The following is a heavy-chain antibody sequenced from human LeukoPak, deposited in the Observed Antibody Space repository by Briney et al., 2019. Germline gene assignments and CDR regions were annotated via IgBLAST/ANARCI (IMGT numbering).Heavy chain of an antibody. Sequence: KPSETLSLTCTVSGYSISSGYYWGWIRQPPGKGLEWIGSIYHSGSTYYNPSLKTRFTISLDTSKNQFSLKLSSVTAADTAVYYCARGDSSSWYGYWFDPWGQGTLVTVSS. CDR1: GYSISSGYY. V-gene: IGHV4-38-2*02. CDR2: IYHSGST. J-gene: IGHJ5*02. D-gene: IGHD6-13*01. CDR3: ARGDSSSWYGYWFDP.